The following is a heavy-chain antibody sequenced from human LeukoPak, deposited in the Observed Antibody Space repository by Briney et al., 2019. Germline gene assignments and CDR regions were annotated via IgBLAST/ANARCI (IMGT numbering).Heavy chain of an antibody. V-gene: IGHV3-11*04. CDR1: GFIFSDYY. D-gene: IGHD3-10*01. CDR2: ISNPSSTR. CDR3: ARCGDGLPCDFDY. J-gene: IGHJ4*02. Sequence: GGSLRLSCDASGFIFSDYYMSWVRQAPGKGLEWISYISNPSSTRYYADSVKGRFTISRDNAKNSLYLQMNSLRAEDTAVYYCARCGDGLPCDFDYWGQGTLVTVSS.